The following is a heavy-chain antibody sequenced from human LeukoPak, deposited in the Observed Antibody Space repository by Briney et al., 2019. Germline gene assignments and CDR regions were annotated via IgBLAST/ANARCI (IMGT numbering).Heavy chain of an antibody. CDR2: IKQDGSEE. V-gene: IGHV3-7*03. D-gene: IGHD3-10*01. CDR1: GFTFSSHW. J-gene: IGHJ6*04. CDR3: ARESMVRGVIHYYYYGMDV. Sequence: PGGSLRLSCAASGFTFSSHWMSWVRQAPGKGLEWVANIKQDGSEEYYVDSVKGRFTISRDNAKNSLYLQMNSLRAEDTAVYYCARESMVRGVIHYYYYGMDVWGKGTTVTVSS.